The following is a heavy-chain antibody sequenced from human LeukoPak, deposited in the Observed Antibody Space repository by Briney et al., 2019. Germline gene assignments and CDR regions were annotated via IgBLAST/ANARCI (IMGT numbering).Heavy chain of an antibody. J-gene: IGHJ4*02. CDR3: ARDQVDRIWYFDY. V-gene: IGHV3-21*01. CDR2: ISSNSIYV. D-gene: IGHD1-14*01. CDR1: GFTFSSYW. Sequence: GGSLRLSCAASGFTFSSYWMSWVRQAPGKGLEWVSSISSNSIYVFYADSMKGRFTISRDNAKNSLSLQMNSLRAEDTAVYYCARDQVDRIWYFDYWGQGTLVTVSS.